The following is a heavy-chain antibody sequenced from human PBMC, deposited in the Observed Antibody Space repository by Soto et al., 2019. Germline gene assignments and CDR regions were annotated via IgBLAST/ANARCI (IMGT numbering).Heavy chain of an antibody. D-gene: IGHD5-12*01. V-gene: IGHV3-30-3*01. CDR1: GFTFSSYA. J-gene: IGHJ4*02. CDR2: ISYDGSNK. Sequence: PGGSLRLSCAASGFTFSSYAMHWVRQAPGKGLEWVAVISYDGSNKYYADSVKGRFTISRDNSKNTLYLQMNSLRAEDTAVYYCARELRARGQEVDYWGQGTLVTVSS. CDR3: ARELRARGQEVDY.